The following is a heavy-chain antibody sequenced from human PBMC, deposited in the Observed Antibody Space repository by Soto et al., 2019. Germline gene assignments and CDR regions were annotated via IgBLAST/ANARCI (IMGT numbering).Heavy chain of an antibody. CDR1: GGTFSSYA. Sequence: QVQLVQSGAEVKKPGSSVKVSCKASGGTFSSYAISWVRQAPGQGLEWMGGIIPIFGTANYAQKFQGRVTITADESTSTDYMELSSLRSEDTAVYYCAREPALAYCGGDCYPTYYYYGMDVWGQGTTVTVSS. CDR3: AREPALAYCGGDCYPTYYYYGMDV. J-gene: IGHJ6*02. D-gene: IGHD2-21*02. CDR2: IIPIFGTA. V-gene: IGHV1-69*01.